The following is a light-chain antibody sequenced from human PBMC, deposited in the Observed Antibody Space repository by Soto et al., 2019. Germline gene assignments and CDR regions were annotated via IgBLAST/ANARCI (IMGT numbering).Light chain of an antibody. CDR2: DVS. J-gene: IGLJ3*02. CDR3: CSYAGSQTWV. Sequence: QSALTQPRSVSGSPGQSVTISCTGTSSDVGAYVYVSWYQQHPGKAPKLIIYDVSKRPSGVPDRFSGPKSGNTASLTISGLQAEDEADYYCCSYAGSQTWVFGGGTKLTVL. CDR1: SSDVGAYVY. V-gene: IGLV2-11*01.